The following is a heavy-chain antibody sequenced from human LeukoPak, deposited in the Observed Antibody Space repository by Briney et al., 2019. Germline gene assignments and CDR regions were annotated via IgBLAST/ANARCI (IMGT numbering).Heavy chain of an antibody. V-gene: IGHV1-3*01. D-gene: IGHD4-23*01. J-gene: IGHJ6*02. CDR2: INAGNGNT. Sequence: ASVKVSCKASGGTFSSYAISWVRQAPGQRLEWMGWINAGNGNTKYSQKFQGRVTITRDTSASTAYMELSSLRSEDTAVYYCASTTFYGGYGMDVWGQGTTVTVSS. CDR3: ASTTFYGGYGMDV. CDR1: GGTFSSYA.